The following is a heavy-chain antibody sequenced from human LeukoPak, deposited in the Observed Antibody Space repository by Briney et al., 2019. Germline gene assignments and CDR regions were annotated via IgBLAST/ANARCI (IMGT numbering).Heavy chain of an antibody. V-gene: IGHV1-46*01. D-gene: IGHD3-9*01. CDR1: GYTFTSYY. Sequence: ASVKVSCKASGYTFTSYYMHWVRQAPGQGLEWMGIINPSGGSTSYAQKFQGRVTMTRDTSTSTVYMELSSLRPEDTAVYYCARGEYDILTGYYNYFDYWGQGTLVTVPS. CDR2: INPSGGST. J-gene: IGHJ4*02. CDR3: ARGEYDILTGYYNYFDY.